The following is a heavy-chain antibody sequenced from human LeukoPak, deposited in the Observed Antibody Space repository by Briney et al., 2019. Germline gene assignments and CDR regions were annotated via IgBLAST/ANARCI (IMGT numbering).Heavy chain of an antibody. Sequence: KLQGRVTMTTDTSTSTAYMELSSLRSEDTAVYYCARDRADYYDSSGYYFDYWGQGTLVTVSS. J-gene: IGHJ4*02. D-gene: IGHD3-22*01. V-gene: IGHV1-18*01. CDR3: ARDRADYYDSSGYYFDY.